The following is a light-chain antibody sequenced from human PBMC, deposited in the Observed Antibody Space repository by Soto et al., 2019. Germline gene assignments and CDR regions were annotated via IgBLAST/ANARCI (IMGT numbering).Light chain of an antibody. V-gene: IGKV1-5*03. CDR1: QSFSTW. CDR3: QQYYSYSWT. J-gene: IGKJ1*01. Sequence: DIQMTQSPSNLSASVGDRVTITCRASQSFSTWLAWYQHKPGKAPRLLIYKASTLESGVPSSFSGSGSGTEFTLTISSLQPDDSATYYCQQYYSYSWTFGQGTKVDIK. CDR2: KAS.